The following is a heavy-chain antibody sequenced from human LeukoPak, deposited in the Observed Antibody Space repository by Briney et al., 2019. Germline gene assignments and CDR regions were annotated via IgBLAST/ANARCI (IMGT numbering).Heavy chain of an antibody. CDR2: INHSGST. J-gene: IGHJ5*01. V-gene: IGHV4-39*07. CDR3: ARRSVAAVYGSGSYSSYSWFDS. Sequence: SETLSLTCTVSGGSISSSSYYWGWIRQPPGKGLEWIGEINHSGSTNYNPSLKSRVTISVDTSKNQFSLKLSSVTAADTAVYYCARRSVAAVYGSGSYSSYSWFDSWGQGTLVTVSS. D-gene: IGHD3-10*01. CDR1: GGSISSSSYY.